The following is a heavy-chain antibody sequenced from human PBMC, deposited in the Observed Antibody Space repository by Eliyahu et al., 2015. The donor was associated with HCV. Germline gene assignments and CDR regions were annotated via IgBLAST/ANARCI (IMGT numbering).Heavy chain of an antibody. Sequence: QLQLQESGPGLVKPSETLSLTCTVSGGXXSXSXPYWGWXRPPPGKGLEWIGNIYYSGNTYYNPXLKSRVTISLDTSRNQFSLKVSSVTAADTAVYYCASHCITTSCSYYGMDVWGQGTTVTVSS. J-gene: IGHJ6*02. V-gene: IGHV4-39*01. CDR1: GGXXSXSXPY. D-gene: IGHD2-2*01. CDR3: ASHCITTSCSYYGMDV. CDR2: IYYSGNT.